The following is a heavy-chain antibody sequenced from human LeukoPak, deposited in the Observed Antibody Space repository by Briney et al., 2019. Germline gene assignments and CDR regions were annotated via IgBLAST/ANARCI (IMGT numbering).Heavy chain of an antibody. CDR3: AREYVADSSPLFDY. CDR1: GYSFIGYS. Sequence: ASVKVSCKASGYSFIGYSMHWVRQAPGQGLEWMGWINPNTGGTNYAQKFQGRVTMTRDTFISTAYMELSSLRSDDTAVYHCAREYVADSSPLFDYWGQGSLATVSS. J-gene: IGHJ4*02. D-gene: IGHD6-13*01. CDR2: INPNTGGT. V-gene: IGHV1-2*02.